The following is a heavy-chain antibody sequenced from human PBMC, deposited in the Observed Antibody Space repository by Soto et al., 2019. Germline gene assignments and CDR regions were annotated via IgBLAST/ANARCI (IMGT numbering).Heavy chain of an antibody. CDR1: EFTFRSYA. CDR2: ITYDGSSK. CDR3: ARGYGGNSASLDY. Sequence: QVQLVESGGGVVQPGWSLRLSCAASEFTFRSYAMHWVRQAPGKGLEWVALITYDGSSKYYADSVKGRFTISRDNSKNTLYLQMNSLRPEDTAVFYCARGYGGNSASLDYWGQGTLVTVSS. D-gene: IGHD4-17*01. J-gene: IGHJ4*02. V-gene: IGHV3-30*04.